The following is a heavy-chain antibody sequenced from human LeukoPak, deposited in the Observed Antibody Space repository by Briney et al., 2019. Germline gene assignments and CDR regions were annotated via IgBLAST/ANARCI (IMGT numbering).Heavy chain of an antibody. J-gene: IGHJ3*02. Sequence: GGSLRLSCSAAGFTFSSYAMSWVRQAPGKGLEWVSVISGSGDRTYYADSVKGRFTISRDNSENTLYLQMNSLRAEDTAVYYCAKDHSTGYAFDIWGQGTVVTVSS. CDR1: GFTFSSYA. D-gene: IGHD3-22*01. V-gene: IGHV3-23*01. CDR3: AKDHSTGYAFDI. CDR2: ISGSGDRT.